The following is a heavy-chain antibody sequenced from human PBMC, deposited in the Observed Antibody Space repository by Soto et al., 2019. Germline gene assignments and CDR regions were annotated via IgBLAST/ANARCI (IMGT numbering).Heavy chain of an antibody. D-gene: IGHD6-6*01. CDR3: ARRSSSSMANMDV. Sequence: GDALKISCKGSGYNFTSFWLDWGSQMPGKGAAWRGILYPGGSNSRYSSSFQGQVTIPADKCTNIAFLQWNSLKASDHARYFRARRSSSSMANMDVWGQGTTVTVSS. CDR1: GYNFTSFW. V-gene: IGHV5-51*01. J-gene: IGHJ6*02. CDR2: LYPGGSNS.